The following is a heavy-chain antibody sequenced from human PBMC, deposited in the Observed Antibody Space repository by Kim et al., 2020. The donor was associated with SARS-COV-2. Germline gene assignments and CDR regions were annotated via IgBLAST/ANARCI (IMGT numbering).Heavy chain of an antibody. CDR2: IYYSGST. Sequence: SETLSLTCTVSGGSISSSSYYWGWIRQPPGKGLEWIGSIYYSGSTYYNPSLKSRVTISVDTSKNQFSLKLSSVTAADTAVYYCARRGYVLRYYIFDYWGQGTLVTVSS. D-gene: IGHD3-9*01. V-gene: IGHV4-39*01. CDR1: GGSISSSSYY. CDR3: ARRGYVLRYYIFDY. J-gene: IGHJ4*02.